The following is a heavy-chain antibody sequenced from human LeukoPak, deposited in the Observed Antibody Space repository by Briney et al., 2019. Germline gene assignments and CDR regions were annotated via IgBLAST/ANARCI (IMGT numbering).Heavy chain of an antibody. Sequence: ASVKVSCKASGYTFTSYGINWVRQAPGQGLEWMGWMNPNSGNTAYAQKVQGRSTMTRNTSISTAYIELSSRRSEDTAVYYRARAPRKTYSSSWYGLHYWGQGTLVTVSS. V-gene: IGHV1-8*01. CDR3: ARAPRKTYSSSWYGLHY. D-gene: IGHD6-13*01. J-gene: IGHJ4*02. CDR2: MNPNSGNT. CDR1: GYTFTSYG.